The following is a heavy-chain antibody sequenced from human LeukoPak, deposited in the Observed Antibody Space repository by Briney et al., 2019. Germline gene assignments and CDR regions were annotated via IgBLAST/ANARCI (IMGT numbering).Heavy chain of an antibody. CDR3: AKEWMVRGVLPYYFEH. Sequence: GGSLRLSCATSRFTLSNYAMSWVRQAPGKGLEWVSTIITSGGSTYYADSVKGRFTISRDNSKNTLYLQMNSLRAEDTAVYYCAKEWMVRGVLPYYFEHWGQGSLVTVSS. J-gene: IGHJ4*02. CDR1: RFTLSNYA. CDR2: IITSGGST. D-gene: IGHD3-10*01. V-gene: IGHV3-23*01.